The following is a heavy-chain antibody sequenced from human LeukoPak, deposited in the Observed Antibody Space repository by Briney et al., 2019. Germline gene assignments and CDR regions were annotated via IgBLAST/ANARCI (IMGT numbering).Heavy chain of an antibody. Sequence: PSETLSLTCNVSGGSMSNIYYWGWIRQPPGKGLEWIGNIFYSGITYYNPSLRSRVTIAIDTSKSQFSLKLTSVTAADTAVYYCARHLAIVGAPQYDQWGQGTLVTVSS. CDR3: ARHLAIVGAPQYDQ. J-gene: IGHJ4*02. V-gene: IGHV4-39*01. CDR2: IFYSGIT. D-gene: IGHD1-26*01. CDR1: GGSMSNIYY.